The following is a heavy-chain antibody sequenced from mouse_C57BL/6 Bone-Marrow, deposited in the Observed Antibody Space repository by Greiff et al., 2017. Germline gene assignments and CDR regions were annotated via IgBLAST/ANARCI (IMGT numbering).Heavy chain of an antibody. Sequence: VQLQQPGAELVRPGTSVKLSCKASGYTFTSYWMHWVKQRPGQGLEWIGVIDPSDSYTNYNQKFKGKATLTVDTSSSTAYMQLSSLTSEDSAVYYCAPIPYGNYWYFDVWGTGTTVTVSS. J-gene: IGHJ1*03. CDR2: IDPSDSYT. V-gene: IGHV1-59*01. CDR3: APIPYGNYWYFDV. D-gene: IGHD2-1*01. CDR1: GYTFTSYW.